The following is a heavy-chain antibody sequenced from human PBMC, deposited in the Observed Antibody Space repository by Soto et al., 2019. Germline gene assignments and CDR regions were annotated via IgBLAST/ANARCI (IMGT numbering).Heavy chain of an antibody. D-gene: IGHD5-12*01. CDR3: ARHHGPTTSENWFDP. CDR1: GYTFTSYG. Sequence: WASVKVSCKASGYTFTSYGISWVRQAPGQGLEWMGWISAYNGNTNYAQKFQGRVTMTTDTSTTTAYLELRSLRSDDTAVYYCARHHGPTTSENWFDPWGQGTLVTVSS. J-gene: IGHJ5*02. CDR2: ISAYNGNT. V-gene: IGHV1-18*04.